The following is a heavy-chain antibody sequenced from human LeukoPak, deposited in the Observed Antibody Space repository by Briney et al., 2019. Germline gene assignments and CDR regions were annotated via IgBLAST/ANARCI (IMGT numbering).Heavy chain of an antibody. D-gene: IGHD6-19*01. J-gene: IGHJ4*02. CDR2: MNPNSGNT. Sequence: ASVKVSCKASGYTFTSYDINWVRQATGQGLEWMGWMNPNSGNTGYAQKFQGRVTMTRNTSISTAYMELSSLRSEDTAVYYCSAIAVAGTSLFDYWGQGTLVTASS. CDR1: GYTFTSYD. CDR3: SAIAVAGTSLFDY. V-gene: IGHV1-8*01.